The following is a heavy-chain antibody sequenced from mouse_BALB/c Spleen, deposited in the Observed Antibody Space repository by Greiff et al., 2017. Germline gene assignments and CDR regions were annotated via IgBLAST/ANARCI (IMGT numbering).Heavy chain of an antibody. Sequence: VKLMESGAELVRPGSSVKISCKASGYAFSSYWMNWVKQRPGQGLEWIGQIYPGDGDTNYNGKFKGKATLTADKSSSTAYMQLSSLTSEDSAVYFCARDGTTATFAMDYWGQGTSVTVSS. J-gene: IGHJ4*01. CDR1: GYAFSSYW. CDR3: ARDGTTATFAMDY. CDR2: IYPGDGDT. V-gene: IGHV1-80*01. D-gene: IGHD1-2*01.